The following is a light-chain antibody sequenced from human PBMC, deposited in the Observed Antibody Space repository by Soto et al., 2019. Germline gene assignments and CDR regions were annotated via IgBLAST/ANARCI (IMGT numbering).Light chain of an antibody. Sequence: EIVMTQSPATLSVSPGERATLSCRASQSVSSDLAWYHQKPGQAPRLLIYGASTRATGIPARFSGSGSGTEFTLTINSLQSEDFAVYYCQQYNNWRWTFGQGTKVDI. CDR1: QSVSSD. CDR2: GAS. J-gene: IGKJ1*01. CDR3: QQYNNWRWT. V-gene: IGKV3-15*01.